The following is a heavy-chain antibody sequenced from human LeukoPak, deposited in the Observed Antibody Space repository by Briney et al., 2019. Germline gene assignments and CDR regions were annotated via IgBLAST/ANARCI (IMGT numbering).Heavy chain of an antibody. CDR2: VYYSGTT. CDR1: GDSISGSTYY. D-gene: IGHD6-19*01. Sequence: PSETLSLTCTVSGDSISGSTYYWGWIRQPPGKGLEWIGTVYYSGTTYYNPSLRSRVTISVDTSQNQFSLNLRSVTAADTSVYYCARRQAVTSKYFDYWGQGTLVTVSS. CDR3: ARRQAVTSKYFDY. V-gene: IGHV4-39*01. J-gene: IGHJ4*02.